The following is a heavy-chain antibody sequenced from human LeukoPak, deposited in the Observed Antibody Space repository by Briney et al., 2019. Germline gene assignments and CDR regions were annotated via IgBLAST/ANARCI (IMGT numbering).Heavy chain of an antibody. D-gene: IGHD6-19*01. Sequence: ASVKVSCKASGYTFTSYGISWVRQAPGQGLEWMGWISAYNGNTNYAQKLQGRVTMTTDTSTSTAYMELRSLRSDDTAVYYCARDPRAAVAGTLLDYWGQGTLVTVSS. CDR1: GYTFTSYG. J-gene: IGHJ4*02. CDR2: ISAYNGNT. CDR3: ARDPRAAVAGTLLDY. V-gene: IGHV1-18*01.